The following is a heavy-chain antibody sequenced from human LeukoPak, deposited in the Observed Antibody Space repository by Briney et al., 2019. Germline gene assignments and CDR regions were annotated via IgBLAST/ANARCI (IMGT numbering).Heavy chain of an antibody. CDR1: GGSISSSY. CDR3: ARDYYDSSGYYGVPRYYYYYMDV. CDR2: IYTSGST. J-gene: IGHJ6*03. D-gene: IGHD3-22*01. Sequence: PSETLSLTCTVSGGSISSSYWSWIRQPAGKGLEWIGRIYTSGSTNYNPSLKSRVTISVDKSKNQFSLKLSSVTAADTAVYYCARDYYDSSGYYGVPRYYYYYMDVWGKGTTVTVSS. V-gene: IGHV4-4*07.